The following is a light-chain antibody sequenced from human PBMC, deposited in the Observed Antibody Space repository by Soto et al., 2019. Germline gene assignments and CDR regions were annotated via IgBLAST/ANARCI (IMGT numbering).Light chain of an antibody. V-gene: IGKV1-33*01. CDR3: QQYDSLAQCT. CDR2: RAS. Sequence: DNQMTQSPSSLSASVGDRVTITCQASQDINNYLNWYQQKPGKAPKLLIYRASNLETGVPSRFSGGGSGTQFTFTITNLQPEDFATYFCQQYDSLAQCTFGGGTKVEIE. CDR1: QDINNY. J-gene: IGKJ4*01.